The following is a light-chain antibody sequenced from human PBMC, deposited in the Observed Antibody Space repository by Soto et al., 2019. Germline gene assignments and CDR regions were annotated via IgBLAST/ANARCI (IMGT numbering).Light chain of an antibody. J-gene: IGKJ5*01. Sequence: EIVLTQSPASLSLSPGERATLSCWASQNVISYLAWYQQKPGQAPRLLIYDTSNRATGIPARFSGSGSGTDFTLSVDSLEPEDFGVYYCQQRRAWPITFGQGTRLEIK. CDR1: QNVISY. V-gene: IGKV3-11*01. CDR3: QQRRAWPIT. CDR2: DTS.